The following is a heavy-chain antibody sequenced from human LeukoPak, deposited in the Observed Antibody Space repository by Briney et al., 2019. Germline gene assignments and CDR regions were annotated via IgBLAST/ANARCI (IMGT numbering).Heavy chain of an antibody. Sequence: SGGSLRLSCAASGFTVSNYYMSWVRQAPGKGLEWVSIIYRGGSTHYSDSVKGRFTISRDNSKNTLYLQTNSLRAEDTAVYYCARGLNTYDSSGFYLFWGQGTLVTVSS. J-gene: IGHJ4*02. D-gene: IGHD3-22*01. V-gene: IGHV3-53*01. CDR2: IYRGGST. CDR1: GFTVSNYY. CDR3: ARGLNTYDSSGFYLF.